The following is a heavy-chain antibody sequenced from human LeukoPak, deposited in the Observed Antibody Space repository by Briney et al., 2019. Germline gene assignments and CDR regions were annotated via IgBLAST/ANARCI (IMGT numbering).Heavy chain of an antibody. J-gene: IGHJ6*02. CDR2: INSDGSST. Sequence: GGSLRLSCAASGFTFSSYWMHWVRQAPGKGLVWVSRINSDGSSTSYADSVKGRFTISRDNAKNTLYLQMNSLRVEDTAVYYCARVRGGSSAGNYGMDVWGQGTTVTVSS. CDR3: ARVRGGSSAGNYGMDV. V-gene: IGHV3-74*01. D-gene: IGHD2-15*01. CDR1: GFTFSSYW.